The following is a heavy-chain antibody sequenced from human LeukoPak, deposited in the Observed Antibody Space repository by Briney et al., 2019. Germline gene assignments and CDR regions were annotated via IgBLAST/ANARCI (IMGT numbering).Heavy chain of an antibody. J-gene: IGHJ6*02. CDR3: ARESIAAAGYYYYGMDV. CDR1: GFTFTSSA. CDR2: IVVGSGNT. Sequence: VKVSCKASGFTFTSSAVQWVRQARGQRLEWIGWIVVGSGNTNYAQKFQERVTITRDMSTSTAYMELSSLRSEDTAVYYCARESIAAAGYYYYGMDVWGQGTTVTVSS. V-gene: IGHV1-58*01. D-gene: IGHD6-13*01.